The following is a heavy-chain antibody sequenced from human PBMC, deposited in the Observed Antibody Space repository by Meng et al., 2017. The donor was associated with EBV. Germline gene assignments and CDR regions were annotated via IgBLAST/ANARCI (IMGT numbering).Heavy chain of an antibody. CDR1: GGPFRYYA. V-gene: IGHV1-69*01. Sequence: QGQLVAAAAEGKKPGSSVKVSCKTSGGPFRYYAISWVRQAPGQGLEWLGGFLPRLGAPNYAQKFHGRVKITADESTSTHYMDLSSLRSEDTAIYYCASESGRGYTPNYWGQGTLVTVSS. J-gene: IGHJ4*02. CDR2: FLPRLGAP. CDR3: ASESGRGYTPNY. D-gene: IGHD3-10*01.